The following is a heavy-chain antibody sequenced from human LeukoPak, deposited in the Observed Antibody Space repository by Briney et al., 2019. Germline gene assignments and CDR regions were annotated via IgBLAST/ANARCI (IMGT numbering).Heavy chain of an antibody. V-gene: IGHV3-74*01. CDR1: GFTFSSYG. J-gene: IGHJ4*02. Sequence: GGSLRLSCAASGFTFSSYGVHCVRQAPGKAVVWVTCINSYGRNKIYADSVKGRFTISRDNAKNTLYLQMNSLRAEDTAVYYCARLGSQGGVAALDYWGQGTLVTVSS. D-gene: IGHD6-25*01. CDR2: INSYGRNK. CDR3: ARLGSQGGVAALDY.